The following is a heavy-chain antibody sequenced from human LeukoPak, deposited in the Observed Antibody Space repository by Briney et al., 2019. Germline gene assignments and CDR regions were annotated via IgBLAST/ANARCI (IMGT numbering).Heavy chain of an antibody. CDR2: INHSGSI. V-gene: IGHV4-34*01. CDR3: ASGSSWYYFDY. D-gene: IGHD6-13*01. CDR1: GGSFSGYY. Sequence: SETLSLTCAVYGGSFSGYYWTWIRQPPGKGLEWIGEINHSGSINYNPSLKSRVTISEDTSKNQFSLKLSSVTAADTAVYYCASGSSWYYFDYWGQGTLVTVSS. J-gene: IGHJ4*02.